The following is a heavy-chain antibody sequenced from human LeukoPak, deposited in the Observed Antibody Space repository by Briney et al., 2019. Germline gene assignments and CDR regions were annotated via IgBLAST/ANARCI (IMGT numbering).Heavy chain of an antibody. D-gene: IGHD1-1*01. CDR1: GYTFTSYD. V-gene: IGHV1-8*01. CDR2: MNPNSGNT. Sequence: ASVKVSCKASGYTFTSYDINWVRQATGQGLEWMGWMNPNSGNTGYAQKFQGRVTMTRNTSISTAYMELSSLRSEDTAVYYCARVEFRRNWFDPWGQGTLVTVSS. J-gene: IGHJ5*02. CDR3: ARVEFRRNWFDP.